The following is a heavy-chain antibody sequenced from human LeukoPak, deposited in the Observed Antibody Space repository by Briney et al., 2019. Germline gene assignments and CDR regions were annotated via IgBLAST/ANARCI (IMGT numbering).Heavy chain of an antibody. Sequence: GGSLRLSCAASGFNLGSYGMSWVRQAPGKGLEWVSSISNDGGGTFSADSVRGRFTISRDNSKNTLFLQMDSLRAEDTALYFCAKGSSSYFFDHWGQGSLVTVSS. CDR1: GFNLGSYG. V-gene: IGHV3-23*01. CDR3: AKGSSSYFFDH. J-gene: IGHJ4*02. D-gene: IGHD2-2*01. CDR2: ISNDGGGT.